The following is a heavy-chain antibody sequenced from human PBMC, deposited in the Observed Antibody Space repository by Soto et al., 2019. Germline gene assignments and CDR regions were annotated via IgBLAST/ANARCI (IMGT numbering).Heavy chain of an antibody. V-gene: IGHV4-59*01. J-gene: IGHJ4*02. D-gene: IGHD3-3*01. CDR3: ARVGYSDFWSGYYGHFDY. Sequence: TLSLTCTVSGGSISSYYWSWIRQPPGKGLEWIGYIYYSGSTNYNPSLKSRVTISVDTSKNQFSLKLSSVTAADTAVYYCARVGYSDFWSGYYGHFDYWGQGTLVTVSS. CDR1: GGSISSYY. CDR2: IYYSGST.